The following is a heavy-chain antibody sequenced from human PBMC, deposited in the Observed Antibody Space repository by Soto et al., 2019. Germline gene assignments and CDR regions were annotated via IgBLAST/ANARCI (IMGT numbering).Heavy chain of an antibody. CDR2: ISYDGSNK. CDR3: AKADRYCTNGVCPDYGMDV. V-gene: IGHV3-30*18. CDR1: GFTFSSYG. D-gene: IGHD2-8*01. Sequence: GGSLRLSCAASGFTFSSYGMHWVRQAPGKGLEWVAVISYDGSNKYYADSVKGRFTISRDNSKNTLYLQMNSLRAEDMAVYYCAKADRYCTNGVCPDYGMDVWGQGTTVTVSS. J-gene: IGHJ6*02.